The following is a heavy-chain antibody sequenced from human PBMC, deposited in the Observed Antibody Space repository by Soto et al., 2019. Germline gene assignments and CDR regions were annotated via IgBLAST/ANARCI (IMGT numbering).Heavy chain of an antibody. J-gene: IGHJ4*02. CDR1: GFSLTSSGVG. V-gene: IGHV2-5*02. CDR2: SYWDDDN. D-gene: IGHD1-1*01. Sequence: QITLKESGPTLVKPTQTLTLTCTFSGFSLTSSGVGVGWIRQPPGKALEWLAFSYWDDDNRYSPSLKSRLTVTKDTSKNQVVLTMTNMDPVDTATYYCAHRQAGYNSGWNEGYLDYWGQGTLVTVSS. CDR3: AHRQAGYNSGWNEGYLDY.